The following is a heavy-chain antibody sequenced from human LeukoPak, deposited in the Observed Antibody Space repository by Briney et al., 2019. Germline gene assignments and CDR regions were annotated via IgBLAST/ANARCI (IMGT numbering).Heavy chain of an antibody. CDR3: ARGSRVTMVRGVITPDDY. CDR1: GYTFTSYA. V-gene: IGHV1-3*01. J-gene: IGHJ4*02. Sequence: ASVKVSCKASGYTFTSYAMHWVRQAPGQRLEWMGWINAGNGNTKYSQKFQGRVTITRDTPASTAYMELSSLRSEDTAVYYCARGSRVTMVRGVITPDDYWGQGTLVTVSS. CDR2: INAGNGNT. D-gene: IGHD3-10*01.